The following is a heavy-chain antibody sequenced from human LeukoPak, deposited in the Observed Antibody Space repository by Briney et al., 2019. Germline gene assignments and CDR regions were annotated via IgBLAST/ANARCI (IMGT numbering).Heavy chain of an antibody. Sequence: SETLSLTCTVSGGSISSYYWSWIRQPPGKGLEWIGYIYYSGSTNYNPSLKSRVTISVDTSKNQFSLKLSSVTAADTAVYYCARGATGYSSSWYKDWFDPWGQGTLVTVSS. CDR1: GGSISSYY. CDR2: IYYSGST. V-gene: IGHV4-59*01. CDR3: ARGATGYSSSWYKDWFDP. J-gene: IGHJ5*02. D-gene: IGHD6-13*01.